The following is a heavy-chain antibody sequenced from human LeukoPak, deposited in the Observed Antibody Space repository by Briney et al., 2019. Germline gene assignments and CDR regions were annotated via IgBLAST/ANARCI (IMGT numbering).Heavy chain of an antibody. CDR1: GFTFSSYS. CDR3: ARDRGCCSHSSSWYLHDDAFDI. J-gene: IGHJ3*02. D-gene: IGHD6-13*01. Sequence: GGPLRPSSAASGFTFSSYSMNWGRPAPGKGLEGVFCISCSSRYIYYAASVKGRVTISRDNAKNPLYLQMNRLRAEDTAVYYCARDRGCCSHSSSWYLHDDAFDIWGQGTMVTVSS. V-gene: IGHV3-21*04. CDR2: ISCSSRYI.